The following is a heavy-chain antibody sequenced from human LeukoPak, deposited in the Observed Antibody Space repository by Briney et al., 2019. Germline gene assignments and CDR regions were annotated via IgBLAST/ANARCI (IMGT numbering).Heavy chain of an antibody. CDR3: ARDQAFDWFYYYYGMDV. V-gene: IGHV3-23*01. D-gene: IGHD3-9*01. CDR2: IGSSLNNT. Sequence: GGSLRLACAGSGFSFSNYALSWIRQAPGKGLEWVASIGSSLNNTHYADSVTGRFTISRNNSKNTLYLQMNSLRAEDTAVYYCARDQAFDWFYYYYGMDVWGLGTTVIVSS. J-gene: IGHJ6*02. CDR1: GFSFSNYA.